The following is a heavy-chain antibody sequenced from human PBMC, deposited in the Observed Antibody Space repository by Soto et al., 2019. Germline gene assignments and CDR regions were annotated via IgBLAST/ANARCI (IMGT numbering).Heavy chain of an antibody. J-gene: IGHJ4*02. CDR1: GGSISSSDYY. D-gene: IGHD6-25*01. CDR3: ARGLSAATAVTCYFDY. Sequence: SETLSLTCTVSGGSISSSDYYWSWIRQPPGKGLEWIGYIYSSGNTYYNPSLKSRLTISVDTSKNQFSLKLNSVTAADTALYYCARGLSAATAVTCYFDYWGQGTLVTVS. V-gene: IGHV4-31*03. CDR2: IYSSGNT.